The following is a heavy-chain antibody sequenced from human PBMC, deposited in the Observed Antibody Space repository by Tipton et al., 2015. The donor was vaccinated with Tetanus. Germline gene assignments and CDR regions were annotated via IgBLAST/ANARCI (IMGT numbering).Heavy chain of an antibody. J-gene: IGHJ4*02. CDR1: GYSISSGYY. V-gene: IGHV4-38-2*01. Sequence: TLSLTCVVSGYSISSGYYWGWIRQPPGKGPEWIASIYRSGSASYNPSLKSRVTISVDTSKNQFSLNFSSLTAAATAVYYCARVPPLATVYFDYWGQGTLVTGSS. D-gene: IGHD5-24*01. CDR3: ARVPPLATVYFDY. CDR2: IYRSGSA.